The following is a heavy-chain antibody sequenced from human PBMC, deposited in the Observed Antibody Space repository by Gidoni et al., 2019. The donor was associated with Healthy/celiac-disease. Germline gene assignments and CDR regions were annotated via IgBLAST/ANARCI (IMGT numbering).Heavy chain of an antibody. Sequence: VQLLEAGGGLVQPGGSLRHACADSGFTLSSHSMSWVRQSPGKGLEWVSAISGSGGSTYYADSVKGRFTISRDNSKNTLYLQMNSLRAEDTAVYYCAKAQKLRKQWLGPLDYWGQGTLVTVSS. V-gene: IGHV3-23*01. D-gene: IGHD6-19*01. CDR3: AKAQKLRKQWLGPLDY. CDR1: GFTLSSHS. J-gene: IGHJ4*02. CDR2: ISGSGGST.